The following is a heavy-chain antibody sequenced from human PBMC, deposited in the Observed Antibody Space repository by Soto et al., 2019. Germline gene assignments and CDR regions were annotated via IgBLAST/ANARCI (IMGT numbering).Heavy chain of an antibody. CDR1: GGSVSSGSYF. J-gene: IGHJ1*01. CDR3: AGLGVSAGGGPLGN. Sequence: PSETLSLTCTVSGGSVSSGSYFWSWMRQAPGKGLEWIWQIYFTGNSNSDPSLKSRVPMSVDTSKHQFSLNLSSVTAAATAVYYCAGLGVSAGGGPLGNWGQDALVAASS. D-gene: IGHD3-16*01. CDR2: IYFTGNS. V-gene: IGHV4-61*01.